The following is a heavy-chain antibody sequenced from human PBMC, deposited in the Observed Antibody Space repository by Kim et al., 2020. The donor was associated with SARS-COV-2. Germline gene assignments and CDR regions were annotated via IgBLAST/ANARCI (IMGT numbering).Heavy chain of an antibody. CDR3: ARSYKAVAGM. Sequence: GGSLRLSCAASGFTFSSYNLNWVRQAPGKGLEWVSSISTSSSYIYYADSVKGRFTISRDNAKNSLDLLMNSLRAEDTAVYYCARSYKAVAGMWGQGTLVTVSS. J-gene: IGHJ4*02. D-gene: IGHD6-19*01. V-gene: IGHV3-21*01. CDR2: ISTSSSYI. CDR1: GFTFSSYN.